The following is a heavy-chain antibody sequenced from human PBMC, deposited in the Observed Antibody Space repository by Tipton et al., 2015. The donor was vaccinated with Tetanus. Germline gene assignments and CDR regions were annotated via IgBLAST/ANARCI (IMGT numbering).Heavy chain of an antibody. J-gene: IGHJ4*02. Sequence: LRLSCTVSGGSMNSYYWSWIRQPPGKGLEWIGYIYYTGSTNYNPSLKSGVTISLDTSKNQFSLKLTSVTAADTATYYCARMGFTYGQVVYWGQGTLVTVAS. CDR1: GGSMNSYY. CDR2: IYYTGST. CDR3: ARMGFTYGQVVY. V-gene: IGHV4-59*08. D-gene: IGHD5-18*01.